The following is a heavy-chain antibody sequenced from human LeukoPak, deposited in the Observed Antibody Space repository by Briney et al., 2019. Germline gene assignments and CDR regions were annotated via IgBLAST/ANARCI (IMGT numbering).Heavy chain of an antibody. CDR3: ARFGSSSWYFDY. CDR2: IYHSGST. J-gene: IGHJ4*02. D-gene: IGHD6-6*01. CDR1: GGSISSSNW. Sequence: SETLSLTCAVSGGSISSSNWWSWVRQPPGKGLEWIGEIYHSGSTNYNPSLKSQVTISVDKSKNQFPLKLSSVTAADTAVYYCARFGSSSWYFDYWGQGTLVTVSS. V-gene: IGHV4-4*02.